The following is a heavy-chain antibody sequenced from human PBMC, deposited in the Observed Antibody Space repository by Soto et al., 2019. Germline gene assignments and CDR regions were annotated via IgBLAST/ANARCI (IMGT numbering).Heavy chain of an antibody. V-gene: IGHV1-2*02. CDR1: GYTFTGYY. Sequence: ASVKVSCKASGYTFTGYYMHWVRQAPGQGLEWMGWINPNSGGTNYAQKFQGRVTMTRDTSISTAYMELSRLRSDDTAVYYCAVDSSGYSCFDYWGQGTLVTVSS. CDR3: AVDSSGYSCFDY. CDR2: INPNSGGT. D-gene: IGHD3-22*01. J-gene: IGHJ4*02.